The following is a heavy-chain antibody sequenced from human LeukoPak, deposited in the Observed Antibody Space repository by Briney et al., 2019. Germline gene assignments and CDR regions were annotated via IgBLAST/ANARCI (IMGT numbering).Heavy chain of an antibody. D-gene: IGHD3-22*01. Sequence: GGSLRLSCAASGFTVSSNYMSWVRQAPGKGLEWVSVIYSGGSTYYADSVKGRFTISRDNSKNTLYLQMNSLRAEDTAVYYCARRSGYYSPLDYWGQGTLVTVSS. J-gene: IGHJ4*02. CDR2: IYSGGST. CDR1: GFTVSSNY. V-gene: IGHV3-53*01. CDR3: ARRSGYYSPLDY.